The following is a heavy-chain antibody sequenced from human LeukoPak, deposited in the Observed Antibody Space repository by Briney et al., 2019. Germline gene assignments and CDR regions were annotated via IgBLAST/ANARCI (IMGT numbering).Heavy chain of an antibody. V-gene: IGHV3-53*01. D-gene: IGHD6-6*01. CDR1: GFTVSSNY. CDR3: ARVGAALDFDY. J-gene: IGHJ4*02. CDR2: IYSDGST. Sequence: GGSLRLSCAASGFTVSSNYMSWVRQAPGKGLEWVSVIYSDGSTYYADSVKGRFTISRDNSKNTLYLQMNSLRAEDTAVYYCARVGAALDFDYWGQGTLVTVSS.